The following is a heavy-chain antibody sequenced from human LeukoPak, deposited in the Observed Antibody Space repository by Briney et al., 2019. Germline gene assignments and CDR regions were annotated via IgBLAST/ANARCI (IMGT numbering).Heavy chain of an antibody. CDR2: INPHSGGT. V-gene: IGHV1-2*02. CDR3: AREMGGSVVITTLDF. Sequence: ASVKVSCKASGYTFTAYYIHWVRQAPGQGLDGMGWINPHSGGTDSAQKFQGRITMTRDTSINIAHMELTRLKYDDTAVYYCAREMGGSVVITTLDFWGQGSLVTVSS. CDR1: GYTFTAYY. J-gene: IGHJ4*02. D-gene: IGHD3-22*01.